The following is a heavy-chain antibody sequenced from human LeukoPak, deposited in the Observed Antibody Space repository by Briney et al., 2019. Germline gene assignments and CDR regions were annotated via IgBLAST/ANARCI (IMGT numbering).Heavy chain of an antibody. V-gene: IGHV3-30-3*01. CDR3: ARHLRAVAGLRARAYYFDY. CDR1: GFTFSSYA. J-gene: IGHJ4*02. Sequence: PGGSLRLSCAASGFTFSSYAMHWVRQAPGKGLEWVAVISYDGSNRYYADSVKGRFTISRDNSKNTLYLQMNSLRPEDTAVYYCARHLRAVAGLRARAYYFDYWGQGTLVTVSS. D-gene: IGHD6-19*01. CDR2: ISYDGSNR.